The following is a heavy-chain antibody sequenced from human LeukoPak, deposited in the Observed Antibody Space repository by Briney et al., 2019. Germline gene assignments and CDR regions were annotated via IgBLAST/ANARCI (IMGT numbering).Heavy chain of an antibody. CDR2: IYTSGST. CDR1: GGSISSGSYY. CDR3: ARGGTAMVTNQGNWFDP. J-gene: IGHJ5*02. Sequence: PSQTLSLTCTVSGGSISSGSYYWSWIRQPAGKGLEWIGRIYTSGSTNYNPSLKSRVTISVDTSKNQFSLKLSSVTAADTAVYYCARGGTAMVTNQGNWFDPWGQGTLVTVSS. V-gene: IGHV4-61*02. D-gene: IGHD5-18*01.